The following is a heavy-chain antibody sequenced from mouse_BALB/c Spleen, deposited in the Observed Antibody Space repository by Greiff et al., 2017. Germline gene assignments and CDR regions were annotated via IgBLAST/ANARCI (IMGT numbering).Heavy chain of an antibody. J-gene: IGHJ1*01. CDR1: GFSLTDYG. V-gene: IGHV2-6-5*01. Sequence: VKLMELGPGLVAPSQSLSITCTVSGFSLTDYGVSWIRQPPGKGLEWLGVIWGGGSTYYNSALKSRLSISKDNSKSQVFLKMNSLQTDDTAMYYCAKQGPYGSSYDWYFDVWGAGTTVTVSS. D-gene: IGHD1-1*01. CDR2: IWGGGST. CDR3: AKQGPYGSSYDWYFDV.